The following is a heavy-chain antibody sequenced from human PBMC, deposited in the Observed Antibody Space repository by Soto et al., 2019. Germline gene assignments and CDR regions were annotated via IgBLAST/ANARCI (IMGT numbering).Heavy chain of an antibody. CDR2: IYPSGST. CDR1: GDSVTSCY. J-gene: IGHJ3*01. CDR3: ARHEYSSPRGAFDL. Sequence: QVQVQESGPGLVKPSETLSLTCTVSGDSVTSCYWNWIRQPAGQGLEWIGRIYPSGSTIYNPSLENRVSMSVDRSRDQVSLTFSSVTAADTALYYCARHEYSSPRGAFDLWGQGTLVTVSS. V-gene: IGHV4-4*07. D-gene: IGHD6-19*01.